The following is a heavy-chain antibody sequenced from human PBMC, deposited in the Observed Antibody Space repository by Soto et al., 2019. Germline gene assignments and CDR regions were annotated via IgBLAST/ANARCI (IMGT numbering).Heavy chain of an antibody. CDR3: ARERGDIVAH. J-gene: IGHJ4*02. CDR1: GFSFSDDY. Sequence: PGGSLRRSCAASGFSFSDDYMSWIRQAPGKGLEWVSYISNSGRTISYVDSVKGRFTISRDNAKNSLYLQMTGLRAEDTAVYYCARERGDIVAHWGQGTLVTVSS. V-gene: IGHV3-11*01. CDR2: ISNSGRTI. D-gene: IGHD2-15*01.